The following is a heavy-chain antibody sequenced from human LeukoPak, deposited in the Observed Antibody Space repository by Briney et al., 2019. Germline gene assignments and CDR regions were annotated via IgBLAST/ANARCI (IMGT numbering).Heavy chain of an antibody. Sequence: ASVKVSCKASGYTFTGYYMHWVRQAPGQGLEWMGWINPNSGGTNYAQKFQGRVTMTRDTSISTAYMELSRLRSEDTAVYYCASCPYYYDSSGYYPGDNWFDPWGQGTLVTVSS. CDR1: GYTFTGYY. J-gene: IGHJ5*02. CDR2: INPNSGGT. V-gene: IGHV1-2*02. D-gene: IGHD3-22*01. CDR3: ASCPYYYDSSGYYPGDNWFDP.